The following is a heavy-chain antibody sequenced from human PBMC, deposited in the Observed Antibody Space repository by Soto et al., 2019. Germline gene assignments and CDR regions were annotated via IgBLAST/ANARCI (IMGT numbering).Heavy chain of an antibody. D-gene: IGHD6-13*01. Sequence: GSLRLSCAASGFTFSSYWMSWVRQAPGKGLEWVANIKQDGSEKYYVDSVKGRFTISRDNAKNSLYLQMNSLRAEDTAVYYCARDQRPGIAAAGTAFDIWGQGTMVTVSS. CDR2: IKQDGSEK. CDR3: ARDQRPGIAAAGTAFDI. V-gene: IGHV3-7*01. J-gene: IGHJ3*02. CDR1: GFTFSSYW.